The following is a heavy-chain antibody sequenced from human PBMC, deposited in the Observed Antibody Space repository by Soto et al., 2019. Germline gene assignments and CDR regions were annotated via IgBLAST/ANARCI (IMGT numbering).Heavy chain of an antibody. Sequence: EVQLVESGGGLVQPGGSLKLSCAASGLTFSGSPIHWVRQASGKGLEWVGRIRSKANSYATAYAASVKGRFTISRDDSKDTAYLQMHSLETEDTAIYFWSRRIESTPVTGGYFDLWGRGTLVTVSS. J-gene: IGHJ2*01. CDR2: IRSKANSYAT. D-gene: IGHD1-26*01. CDR1: GLTFSGSP. CDR3: SRRIESTPVTGGYFDL. V-gene: IGHV3-73*02.